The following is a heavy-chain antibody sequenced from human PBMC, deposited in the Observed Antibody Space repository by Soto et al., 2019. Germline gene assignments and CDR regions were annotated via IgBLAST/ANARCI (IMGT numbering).Heavy chain of an antibody. V-gene: IGHV3-48*03. CDR1: GFTFSSYE. Sequence: LRLSCAASGFTFSSYEMNWVRQAPGKGLEWVSYISSSGSTIYYADSVKGRFTISRDNAKNSLYRQMNSLRAEDTAVYYCARDLGHYYFDYWGQGTLVTVS. CDR3: ARDLGHYYFDY. J-gene: IGHJ4*02. CDR2: ISSSGSTI.